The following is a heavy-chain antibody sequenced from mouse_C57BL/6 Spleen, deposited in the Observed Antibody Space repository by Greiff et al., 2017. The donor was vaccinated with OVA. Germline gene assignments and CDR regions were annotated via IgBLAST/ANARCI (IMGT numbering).Heavy chain of an antibody. J-gene: IGHJ1*03. CDR2: ISDGGSYT. CDR1: GFTFSSYA. CDR3: ARDRGLLLRSEGYFDV. D-gene: IGHD1-1*01. Sequence: EVKLVESGGGLVKPGGSLKLSCAASGFTFSSYAMSWVRQTPEKRLEWVATISDGGSYTYYPDNVKGRFTISRDNAKNNLYLQMSHLKSEDTAMYYCARDRGLLLRSEGYFDVWGTGTTVTVSS. V-gene: IGHV5-4*01.